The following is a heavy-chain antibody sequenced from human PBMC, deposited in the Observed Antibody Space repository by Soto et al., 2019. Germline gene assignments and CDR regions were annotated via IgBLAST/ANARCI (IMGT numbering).Heavy chain of an antibody. J-gene: IGHJ6*02. V-gene: IGHV1-18*01. Sequence: ASVKVSCKDSGYTFTSYGISWVRQAPGQGLEWMGWISAYNGNTNYAQKLQGRVTMTTDTSTSTAYMELRSLRSDDTAVYYCARNELAAAGTPYYYYYGMDVWGQGTTVTVSS. D-gene: IGHD6-13*01. CDR2: ISAYNGNT. CDR1: GYTFTSYG. CDR3: ARNELAAAGTPYYYYYGMDV.